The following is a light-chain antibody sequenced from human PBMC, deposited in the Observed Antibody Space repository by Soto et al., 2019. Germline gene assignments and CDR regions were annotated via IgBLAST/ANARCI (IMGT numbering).Light chain of an antibody. V-gene: IGKV3-11*01. CDR2: DAS. Sequence: EIVLTQSPATLSLSPGESATLSCRASQSISTYLAWYQQKPGQAPRLLIYDASNRATGVPTRFIGSGSGTDFTLTISILQPEDFSVYYCQKRYNSPLFTFGPGTKVDVK. J-gene: IGKJ3*01. CDR1: QSISTY. CDR3: QKRYNSPLFT.